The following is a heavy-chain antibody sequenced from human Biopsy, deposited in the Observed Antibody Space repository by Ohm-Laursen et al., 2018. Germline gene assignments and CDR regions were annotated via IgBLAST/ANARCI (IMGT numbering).Heavy chain of an antibody. CDR1: GASISDYY. Sequence: SDTLSLTCAVSGASISDYYCVWIRQPAGKGLEWIGLIFTSGSTTYNPSLRSRVTMSVDKSKNQFFLKLSSVTAEDTAVYYCARDDAVTVIRGLYYWGQGALVTVSS. D-gene: IGHD2-21*02. J-gene: IGHJ4*02. V-gene: IGHV4-4*07. CDR3: ARDDAVTVIRGLYY. CDR2: IFTSGST.